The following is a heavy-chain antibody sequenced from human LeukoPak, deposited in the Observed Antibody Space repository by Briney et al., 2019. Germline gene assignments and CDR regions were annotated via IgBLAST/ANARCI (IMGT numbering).Heavy chain of an antibody. D-gene: IGHD7-27*01. CDR2: ISGSGGST. V-gene: IGHV3-23*01. CDR1: GFTFSNYA. J-gene: IGHJ6*02. Sequence: GGSLRLSCAASGFTFSNYAMSWVRQAPGKGLEWVSVISGSGGSTYYADSVKGRFSISRDNSNNTVYLQMNSLRAEDTAVYYCAKDMGGNWASSYYYAMDVWGQGTTVTVSS. CDR3: AKDMGGNWASSYYYAMDV.